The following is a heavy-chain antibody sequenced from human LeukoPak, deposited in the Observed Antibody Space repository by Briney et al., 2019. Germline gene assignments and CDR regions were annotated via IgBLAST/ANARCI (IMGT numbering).Heavy chain of an antibody. CDR2: ISHSGRST. J-gene: IGHJ4*02. CDR3: AKAVAVALDY. Sequence: PGGSLRLSCAASGFIFSDFDMSWVRQAPGKGLEWVSAISHSGRSTYYADSVKGRFTISRDNPKNTLYLEMNSLRADDTAVYYCAKAVAVALDYWGQGTLVTVSS. CDR1: GFIFSDFD. V-gene: IGHV3-23*01. D-gene: IGHD6-19*01.